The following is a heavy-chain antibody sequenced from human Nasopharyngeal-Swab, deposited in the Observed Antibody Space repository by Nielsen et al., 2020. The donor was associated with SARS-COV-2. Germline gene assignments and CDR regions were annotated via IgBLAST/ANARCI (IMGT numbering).Heavy chain of an antibody. V-gene: IGHV3-23*01. Sequence: GESLKISCAASGFTFSSYAISWVRQAPGKGLEWVSVISGSDYSTYYADSVKGRFTISRDNSKNTVSLQMNSLRAEDTAVYYCARDAGYSGYDWGQGTLVTISS. CDR1: GFTFSSYA. CDR2: ISGSDYST. J-gene: IGHJ4*02. D-gene: IGHD5-12*01. CDR3: ARDAGYSGYD.